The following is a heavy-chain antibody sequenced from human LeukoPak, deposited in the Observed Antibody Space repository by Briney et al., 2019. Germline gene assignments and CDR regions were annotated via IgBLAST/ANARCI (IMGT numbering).Heavy chain of an antibody. D-gene: IGHD6-13*01. CDR2: ISAYGDNT. V-gene: IGHV3-64*01. Sequence: PGGSLRLSCAASGCTFSSYAMHWVRQAPAKGLEYVSGISAYGDNTYYANSVKGRFTISRDNSKNTLYLQMGSLRPDDMAVYYCARDVRQQLATGGFDFWVQGTLVTVSS. CDR3: ARDVRQQLATGGFDF. CDR1: GCTFSSYA. J-gene: IGHJ4*02.